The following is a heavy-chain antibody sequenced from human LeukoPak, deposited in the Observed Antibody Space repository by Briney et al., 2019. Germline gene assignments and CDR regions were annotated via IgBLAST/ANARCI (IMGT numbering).Heavy chain of an antibody. CDR2: INPSGGST. Sequence: GASVKVSCKASGYTFTSYYMHWVRQAPGQGLEWMGIINPSGGSTSYAQKFQGRVTMTRDTSTSTVYMELSSLRSEDTAVYYCARDKGFGELSGHYYYYMDVWGKGTTVTISS. J-gene: IGHJ6*03. V-gene: IGHV1-46*01. CDR1: GYTFTSYY. CDR3: ARDKGFGELSGHYYYYMDV. D-gene: IGHD3-10*01.